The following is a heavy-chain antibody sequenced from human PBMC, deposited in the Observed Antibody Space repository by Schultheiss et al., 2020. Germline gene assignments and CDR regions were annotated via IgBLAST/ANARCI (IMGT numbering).Heavy chain of an antibody. CDR1: GFTFDDYA. Sequence: GGSLRLSCAASGFTFDDYAMHWVRQAPGKGLEWVSGFNWNSRGIGYADSVKGRFTISRDNSKNTLYLQMNSLRAEDTAVYYCARDPGYSYGYPYYYYGMDVWGQGTTVT. CDR3: ARDPGYSYGYPYYYYGMDV. CDR2: FNWNSRGI. V-gene: IGHV3-9*01. D-gene: IGHD5-18*01. J-gene: IGHJ6*02.